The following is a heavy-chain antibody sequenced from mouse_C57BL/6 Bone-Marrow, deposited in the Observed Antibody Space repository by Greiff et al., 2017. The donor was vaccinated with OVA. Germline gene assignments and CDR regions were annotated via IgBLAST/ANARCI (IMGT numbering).Heavy chain of an antibody. CDR3: TREGWLLPFDY. CDR1: GYTFTDYE. J-gene: IGHJ2*01. D-gene: IGHD2-3*01. Sequence: VQLQQSGAELVRPGASVTLSCKASGYTFTDYEMHWVKQTPVHGLEWIGAIDPETGGTAYNQKFKGKAILTADKSSSTAYMVLRSLTSEDSAVYYCTREGWLLPFDYWGQGTTLTVSS. CDR2: IDPETGGT. V-gene: IGHV1-15*01.